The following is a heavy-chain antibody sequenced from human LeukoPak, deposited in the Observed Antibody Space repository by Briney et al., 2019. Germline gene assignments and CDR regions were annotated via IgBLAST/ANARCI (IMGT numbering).Heavy chain of an antibody. CDR3: ARDQETTRRYFWSGSDAFDI. D-gene: IGHD3-3*01. CDR1: GYTFTGYY. CDR2: INPNSGGT. V-gene: IGHV1-2*02. J-gene: IGHJ3*02. Sequence: GASVKVSCKASGYTFTGYYMHWVRQAPGEGLEWMGWINPNSGGTKYAQNFQGRVTMTRDTSISTAYMELSRLRSDDTAVYYCARDQETTRRYFWSGSDAFDIWGQGTMVTVSS.